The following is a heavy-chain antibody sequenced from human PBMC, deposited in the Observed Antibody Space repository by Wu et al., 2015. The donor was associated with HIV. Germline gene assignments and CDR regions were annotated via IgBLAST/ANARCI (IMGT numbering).Heavy chain of an antibody. V-gene: IGHV1-69*05. CDR3: ARNTDSVATSLYSLGV. J-gene: IGHJ6*02. D-gene: IGHD5-12*01. Sequence: QVQLVQSGPEVKKPGSSVRVSCKASGGGFTSYAVSWVRQAPGQGLEWMGGINPLFGTTKHGQKFQDRVRFTTDESKTTVYMELSSLRSEDTAVYYCARNTDSVATSLYSLGVWGQGTTVTVSS. CDR1: GGGFTSYA. CDR2: INPLFGTT.